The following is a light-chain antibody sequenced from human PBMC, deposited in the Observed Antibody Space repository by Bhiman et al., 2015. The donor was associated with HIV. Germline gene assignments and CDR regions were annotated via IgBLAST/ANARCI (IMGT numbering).Light chain of an antibody. Sequence: SYELTQPPSVSVAPGKTARITCGGNNIGSKSVHWYQQKPGQAPVLVIYYDSDRPSGIPERFSGSNSGNTATLTISGTQPMDEGDFYCQAWDSGYVFGPGTKVTVL. V-gene: IGLV3-21*01. CDR1: NIGSKS. J-gene: IGLJ1*01. CDR3: QAWDSGYV. CDR2: YDS.